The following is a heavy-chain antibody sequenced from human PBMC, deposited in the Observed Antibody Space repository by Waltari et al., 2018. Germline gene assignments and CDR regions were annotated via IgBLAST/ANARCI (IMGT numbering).Heavy chain of an antibody. Sequence: EVQLVESGGGLVQPGGSLRLPCAASGFPFRTYDMHWVRQGTGKRLEWVSAIGTYGNTFYIDSVKGRFTISRENAKSSLYLQMNSLRAEDTAMYYCAGVNWNDRTFAIWGQGTLVTVSS. CDR3: AGVNWNDRTFAI. V-gene: IGHV3-13*01. CDR1: GFPFRTYD. D-gene: IGHD1-1*01. J-gene: IGHJ3*02. CDR2: IGTYGNT.